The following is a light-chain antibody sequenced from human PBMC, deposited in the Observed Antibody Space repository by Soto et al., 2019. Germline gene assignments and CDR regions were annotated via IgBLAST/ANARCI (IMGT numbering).Light chain of an antibody. CDR3: VSYTDTDTLV. CDR2: EVT. J-gene: IGLJ1*01. V-gene: IGLV2-14*01. Sequence: QSALTQPASVSGSRGQSIIISCVGRNTDVGQDKSVSWYQQGPGKAPKLLIFEVTNRTSGVSNRFSGSRSGNTASLTISGLQPDDEGDYFCVSYTDTDTLVFGTGTKVTVL. CDR1: NTDVGQDKS.